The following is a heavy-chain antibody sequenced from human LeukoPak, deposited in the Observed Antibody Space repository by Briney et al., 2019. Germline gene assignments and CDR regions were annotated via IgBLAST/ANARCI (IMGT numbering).Heavy chain of an antibody. V-gene: IGHV1-69*04. CDR3: ARDPSNTSGRNLFFDY. J-gene: IGHJ4*02. CDR2: IIPILNIR. Sequence: ASVKVSCKASGGTFSSYAISWVRQAPGQGLEWMGRIIPILNIRNYAQKFQGRVTITADKSTSTAYMELSSLRSEDTAVYYCARDPSNTSGRNLFFDYWGQGTLVAVSS. CDR1: GGTFSSYA. D-gene: IGHD6-19*01.